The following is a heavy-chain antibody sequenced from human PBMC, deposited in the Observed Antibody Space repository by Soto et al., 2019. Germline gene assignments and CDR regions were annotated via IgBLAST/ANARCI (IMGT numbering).Heavy chain of an antibody. CDR3: VRDGTKTLRDWFDP. V-gene: IGHV4-4*07. CDR1: GASISGFY. J-gene: IGHJ5*02. D-gene: IGHD1-1*01. Sequence: SETLYRNCDVSGASISGFYWGWIRKSAGKGLEWIGRIYATGTTDYNPSLKSRVMMSVDTSKKQFSLKLRSVTAADTAVYYCVRDGTKTLRDWFDPWGQGTLVTVSS. CDR2: IYATGTT.